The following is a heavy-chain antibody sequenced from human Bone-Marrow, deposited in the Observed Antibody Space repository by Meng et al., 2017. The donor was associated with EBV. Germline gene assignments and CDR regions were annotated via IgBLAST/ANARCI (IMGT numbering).Heavy chain of an antibody. CDR3: ARPFPSWQSPRLDPFGA. J-gene: IGHJ5*02. Sequence: LPLPQSRPRQVTSAETLSLSCAVPRDFISNFYYWGWIRQPPGRGLEWIGSVHYTGSTYYSPSLKSRVTVSVDTSKNQFSLRLTSVTAADTAVYYCARPFPSWQSPRLDPFGAWGQGTLVTVSS. D-gene: IGHD6-19*01. CDR2: VHYTGST. CDR1: RDFISNFYY. V-gene: IGHV4-39*01.